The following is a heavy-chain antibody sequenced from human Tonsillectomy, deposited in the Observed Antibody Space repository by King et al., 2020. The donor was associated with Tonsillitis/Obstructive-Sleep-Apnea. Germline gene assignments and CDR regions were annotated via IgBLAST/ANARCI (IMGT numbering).Heavy chain of an antibody. CDR1: GGYISSSRYY. CDR3: ARPGIAVTGTWAFNI. CDR2: IYYSGST. Sequence: QLQESGPGLVKPSETLSLTCTVSGGYISSSRYYWGWIRQPPGKGLEWIGSIYYSGSTYYNPSLKSRVTMSVDTSKDQLSLKLSSVTAADTAVYYCARPGIAVTGTWAFNIWGQGTMVTVSS. V-gene: IGHV4-39*01. J-gene: IGHJ3*02. D-gene: IGHD6-19*01.